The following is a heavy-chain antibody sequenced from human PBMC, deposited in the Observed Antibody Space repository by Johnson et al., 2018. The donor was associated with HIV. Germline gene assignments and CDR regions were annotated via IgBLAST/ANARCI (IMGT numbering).Heavy chain of an antibody. Sequence: QVQLVESGGGVVQPGGSLRLSCAASGFTFSTYGMHWVRQAPGKGLEWVAVMWYDGSNKYYADSVKGRFTISRDNSKNTLYLQMNSLRAEDTAVYYCAKDGYSGYDDAFDIWGQGTMVTVSS. J-gene: IGHJ3*02. V-gene: IGHV3-33*06. D-gene: IGHD5-12*01. CDR2: MWYDGSNK. CDR3: AKDGYSGYDDAFDI. CDR1: GFTFSTYG.